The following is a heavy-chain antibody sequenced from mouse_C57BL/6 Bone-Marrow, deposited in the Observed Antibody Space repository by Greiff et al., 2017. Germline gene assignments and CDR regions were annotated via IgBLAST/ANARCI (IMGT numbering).Heavy chain of an antibody. V-gene: IGHV5-6*01. D-gene: IGHD2-5*01. CDR2: ISRGGSYT. Sequence: EVQVVESGGDLVKPGGSLKLSCAASGFTFSSYGMSWVRQTPDKRLEWVATISRGGSYTYYPDSVKGRFTISRDNAKNTLYLQMSSLKSEDTAMYYCARLHSYSNSYYFDYWGQGTTLTVSS. CDR1: GFTFSSYG. J-gene: IGHJ2*01. CDR3: ARLHSYSNSYYFDY.